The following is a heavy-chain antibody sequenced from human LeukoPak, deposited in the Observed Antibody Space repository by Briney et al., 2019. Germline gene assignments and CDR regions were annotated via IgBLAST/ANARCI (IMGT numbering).Heavy chain of an antibody. V-gene: IGHV3-49*04. Sequence: GGSLRLSCAASGFTFSNYGMSWVRQAPGKGREWVGFIRSRAYGGTTEYAASVKGRFTISRDDSKSIAYLQMNSLKTEDTAVYYCTSGSGYTLYYYYYGMDVWGQGATVTVSS. J-gene: IGHJ6*02. D-gene: IGHD3-22*01. CDR1: GFTFSNYG. CDR3: TSGSGYTLYYYYYGMDV. CDR2: IRSRAYGGTT.